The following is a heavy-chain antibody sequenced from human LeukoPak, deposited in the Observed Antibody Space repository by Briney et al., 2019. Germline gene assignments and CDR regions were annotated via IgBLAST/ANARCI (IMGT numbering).Heavy chain of an antibody. CDR2: IYYSGST. J-gene: IGHJ4*02. Sequence: SETLSLTCTVSGGSISSSSYYWGWIRQPPGKGLEWIGSIYYSGSTYYNPSLKSRVTISVDTSKNQFSLKLSSVTAADTAVYYCARHEYSSGWYYFDYWDQGTLVTVSS. V-gene: IGHV4-39*01. CDR1: GGSISSSSYY. D-gene: IGHD6-19*01. CDR3: ARHEYSSGWYYFDY.